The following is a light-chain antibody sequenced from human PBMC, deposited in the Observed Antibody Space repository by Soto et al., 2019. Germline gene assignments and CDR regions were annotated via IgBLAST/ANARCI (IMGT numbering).Light chain of an antibody. V-gene: IGKV2-40*01. J-gene: IGKJ4*01. Sequence: DIVMTQTPLSLTVTPGEPASISCRSSQSLLDSDDGNTYLDWYLQKPGQSPQLLIYTVSYRASGVPDRLSGSGSGTDLTLKISRVEAEDVGVYYCMQTIELPLTLAGGTKVDVK. CDR1: QSLLDSDDGNTY. CDR3: MQTIELPLT. CDR2: TVS.